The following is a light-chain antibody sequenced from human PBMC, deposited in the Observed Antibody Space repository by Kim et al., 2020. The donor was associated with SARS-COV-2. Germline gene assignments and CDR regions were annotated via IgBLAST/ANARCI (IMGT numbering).Light chain of an antibody. V-gene: IGLV10-54*01. CDR2: RNN. CDR3: SAWDSSLSAWV. Sequence: QTARSTCTGNSNNVGNQGAAWLQQHQSHPPKLLSYRNNNRPSGISERLSASRSGNTASLTITGLQPEDEADYYCSAWDSSLSAWVFGGGTQLTVL. CDR1: SNNVGNQG. J-gene: IGLJ3*02.